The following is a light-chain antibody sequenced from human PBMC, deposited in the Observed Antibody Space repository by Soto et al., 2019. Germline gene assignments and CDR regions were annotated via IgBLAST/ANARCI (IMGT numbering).Light chain of an antibody. Sequence: EIVLTQSPGTLSLSPGERATLSCRASQSISNNYVAWYQQKPGQAPRLLIYGASNRASGIPDRFSGSASGTDFTLTMNRLEREDFAVYHCQQYGSAFLTFGGGTKVEIK. CDR2: GAS. V-gene: IGKV3-20*01. CDR3: QQYGSAFLT. J-gene: IGKJ4*01. CDR1: QSISNNY.